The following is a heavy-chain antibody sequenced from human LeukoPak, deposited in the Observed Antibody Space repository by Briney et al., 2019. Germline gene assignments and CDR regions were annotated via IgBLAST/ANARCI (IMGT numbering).Heavy chain of an antibody. CDR2: ISGSGRST. J-gene: IGHJ6*02. CDR1: GFTFSSYG. Sequence: GGSLRLSCAASGFTFSSYGLTWVRQGPGKGLEWVSSISGSGRSTYYADSLKGRFTISRDNSKNTLYLQMGSLRAEDMAVYYCARANTVTTSYYYYGMDVWGQGTTVTVSS. CDR3: ARANTVTTSYYYYGMDV. V-gene: IGHV3-23*01. D-gene: IGHD4-17*01.